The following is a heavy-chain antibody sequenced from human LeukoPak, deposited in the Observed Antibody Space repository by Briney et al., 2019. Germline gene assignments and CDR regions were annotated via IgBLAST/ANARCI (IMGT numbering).Heavy chain of an antibody. D-gene: IGHD3-22*01. V-gene: IGHV4-31*03. Sequence: PSETLSLTCTVSGGSISSGGYYWSWIRQHSGKGLEWIGYIYYSGSTYYNPSLKSRVTISVGTSKNQFSLKLSSVTAADTAVYYCARTAQYYYDSSGHWHAFDIWGQGTMVTVSS. CDR1: GGSISSGGYY. CDR3: ARTAQYYYDSSGHWHAFDI. J-gene: IGHJ3*02. CDR2: IYYSGST.